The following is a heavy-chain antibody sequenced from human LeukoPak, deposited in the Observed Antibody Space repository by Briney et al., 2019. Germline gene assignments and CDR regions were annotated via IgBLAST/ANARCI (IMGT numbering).Heavy chain of an antibody. CDR1: GFTFSNYW. Sequence: PGGSLRLSCAASGFTFSNYWMNWVRQAPGKGLEWVSSISSLSSYIYYADSLKGRFTISRDNAKNSLYLQMNSLRAEDTAVYYCARGGPRDGYDYWGQGTLVTVSS. D-gene: IGHD5-18*01. V-gene: IGHV3-21*01. CDR3: ARGGPRDGYDY. CDR2: ISSLSSYI. J-gene: IGHJ4*02.